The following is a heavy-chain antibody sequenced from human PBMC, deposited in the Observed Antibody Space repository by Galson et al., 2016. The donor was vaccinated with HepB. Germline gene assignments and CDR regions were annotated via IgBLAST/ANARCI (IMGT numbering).Heavy chain of an antibody. V-gene: IGHV3-72*01. J-gene: IGHJ4*02. CDR2: SRDKAHSYTT. CDR1: GFSFSTYW. Sequence: SLRLSCAASGFSFSTYWVAWVRQAPGKGLEWVGRSRDKAHSYTTEYAASVKGRFAISRDESENSLYLQMNSLKTEDTAVYYCARDFYDGSCHYMDYWGRGTRVTVSS. D-gene: IGHD2/OR15-2a*01. CDR3: ARDFYDGSCHYMDY.